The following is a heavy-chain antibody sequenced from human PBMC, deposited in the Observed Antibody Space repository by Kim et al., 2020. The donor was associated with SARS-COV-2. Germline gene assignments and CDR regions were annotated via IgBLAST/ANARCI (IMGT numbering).Heavy chain of an antibody. V-gene: IGHV3-23*01. J-gene: IGHJ6*01. CDR2: TNHSGGST. D-gene: IGHD3-10*01. CDR1: GFTFSNYS. CDR3: AKDNTRSCGSTADV. Sequence: GGSLRLSCAASGFTFSNYSMRWVRQAPQKGLEWLSRTNHSGGSTYYAGSVKGRFTISRDNFKNTLYLQMNSLRAEDTGVYYCAKDNTRSCGSTADVW.